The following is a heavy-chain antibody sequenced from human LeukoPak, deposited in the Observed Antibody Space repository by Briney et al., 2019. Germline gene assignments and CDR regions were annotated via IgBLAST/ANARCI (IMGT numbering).Heavy chain of an antibody. CDR1: GFTFSSYG. CDR3: ARAIQWASDY. V-gene: IGHV3-64*01. CDR2: ISSNGGTT. D-gene: IGHD5-12*01. J-gene: IGHJ4*02. Sequence: PGGSLRLSCAASGFTFSSYGMVWVRQAPGKGLEYVSGISSNGGTTYYGNSVKGRFTISRDNSKDTLHLQMGSLRTEDMAVYYCARAIQWASDYWGQGTLVTVAS.